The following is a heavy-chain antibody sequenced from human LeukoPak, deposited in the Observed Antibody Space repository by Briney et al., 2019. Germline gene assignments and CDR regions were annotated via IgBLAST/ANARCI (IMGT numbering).Heavy chain of an antibody. J-gene: IGHJ4*02. V-gene: IGHV1-2*02. D-gene: IGHD1-26*01. Sequence: ASVKVSCKASGYTFTGYYMHWMRQAPGQGLEWMGWINPNSGGTLYAQKFQGRVTMTRDTSTTTAFMEVSSLTSDDTAVYFCARDTSGNNFGYWGQGTLVTVSS. CDR1: GYTFTGYY. CDR2: INPNSGGT. CDR3: ARDTSGNNFGY.